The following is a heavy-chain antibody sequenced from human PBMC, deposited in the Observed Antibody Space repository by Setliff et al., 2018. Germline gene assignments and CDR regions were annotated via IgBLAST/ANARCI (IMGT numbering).Heavy chain of an antibody. Sequence: ASVKVSCKVSGYTLTELSLHWVRQAPGKGLEWMGGFDPEDGETIYAQKFQGRVTMTEDTSTDTAYMELSSLRSEDTAVYYCVTQPLQWELLGFDYWGQGTLVTVSS. J-gene: IGHJ4*02. CDR3: VTQPLQWELLGFDY. CDR2: FDPEDGET. D-gene: IGHD1-26*01. V-gene: IGHV1-24*01. CDR1: GYTLTELS.